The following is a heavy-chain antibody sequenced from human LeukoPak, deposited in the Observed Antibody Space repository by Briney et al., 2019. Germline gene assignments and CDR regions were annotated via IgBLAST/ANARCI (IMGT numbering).Heavy chain of an antibody. Sequence: GSSVKVSCKASGGTFSSYAISWVRQAPGQGLEWMGGIIPIFGTANYAQKFQGRVTITRDTSASTAYMELSSLRSEDTAVYYCARDRAIFGVVIRKPGNYFDYWGQGTLVTVSS. CDR3: ARDRAIFGVVIRKPGNYFDY. J-gene: IGHJ4*02. CDR2: IIPIFGTA. CDR1: GGTFSSYA. D-gene: IGHD3-3*01. V-gene: IGHV1-69*05.